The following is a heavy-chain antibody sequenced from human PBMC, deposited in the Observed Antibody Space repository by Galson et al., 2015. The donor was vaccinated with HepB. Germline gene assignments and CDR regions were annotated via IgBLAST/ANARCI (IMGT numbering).Heavy chain of an antibody. CDR1: GGTFSSYA. J-gene: IGHJ5*02. CDR2: IIPILGIA. CDR3: ARDTAHCSGGSCYPSSPTNWFDP. D-gene: IGHD2-15*01. V-gene: IGHV1-69*04. Sequence: SVKVSCKASGGTFSSYAISWVRQAPGQGLEWMGRIIPILGIANCAQKFQGRVTITADKSTSTAYMELSSLRSEDTAVYYCARDTAHCSGGSCYPSSPTNWFDPWGQGTLVTVSS.